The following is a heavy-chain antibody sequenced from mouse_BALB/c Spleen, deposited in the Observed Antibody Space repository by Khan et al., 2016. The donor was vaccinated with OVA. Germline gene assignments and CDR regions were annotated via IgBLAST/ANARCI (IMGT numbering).Heavy chain of an antibody. V-gene: IGHV3-2*02. CDR1: GYSITSDYA. Sequence: EVQLQESGPGLVKPSQSLSLTCTVTGYSITSDYAWNWIRQFPGNKLEWMGYISYSGRTSYNPSLKSRISITRDTSKNQFFLQLNSVTTEDTATYYVARSVTSTTVVATDVDYWGQGTTLTVSS. J-gene: IGHJ2*01. CDR2: ISYSGRT. CDR3: ARSVTSTTVVATDVDY. D-gene: IGHD1-1*01.